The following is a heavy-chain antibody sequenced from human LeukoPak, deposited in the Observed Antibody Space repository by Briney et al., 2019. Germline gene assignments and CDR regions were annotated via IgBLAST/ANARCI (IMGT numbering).Heavy chain of an antibody. CDR3: ARVRSSSWYDY. J-gene: IGHJ4*02. CDR2: ISSDGTTT. Sequence: GGSLRLSCATSGFTFSTSWMHWVRQAPGEGLLWVSRISSDGTTTTYADSVKGRFTNSRDNAKNTLYLQMSSLRVEDTAVYYCARVRSSSWYDYWGQGALVTVSS. D-gene: IGHD6-13*01. V-gene: IGHV3-74*03. CDR1: GFTFSTSW.